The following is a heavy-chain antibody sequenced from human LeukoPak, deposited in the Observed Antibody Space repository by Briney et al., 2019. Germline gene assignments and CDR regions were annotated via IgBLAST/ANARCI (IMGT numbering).Heavy chain of an antibody. CDR1: GFTFSNYG. CDR2: ISYDGSNK. CDR3: AKGITSNDAFDI. Sequence: GGSLRLSCAASGFTFSNYGMHWVHQAPGKGLEWVAVISYDGSNKYYADSVKGLFTISRDNSKNTMYLQMNSLRDEDTAVYYCAKGITSNDAFDIWGQGTMVTVS. J-gene: IGHJ3*02. V-gene: IGHV3-30*18. D-gene: IGHD3-10*01.